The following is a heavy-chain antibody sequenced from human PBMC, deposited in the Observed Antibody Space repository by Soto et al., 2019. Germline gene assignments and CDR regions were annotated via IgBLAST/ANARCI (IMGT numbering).Heavy chain of an antibody. CDR1: GGSISSRDW. D-gene: IGHD3-3*01. CDR2: IYHGGGT. J-gene: IGHJ4*02. Sequence: QLQLQESGPGLVKPSGTLSVTCSVSGGSISSRDWWTWVRQAPGKGLEWIGKIYHGGGTNFSPSLGGRVNISIDKSRKFFSLTVNSVPAADTAIYFCATGNVDSMLESWGRGTLVTVSS. CDR3: ATGNVDSMLES. V-gene: IGHV4-4*02.